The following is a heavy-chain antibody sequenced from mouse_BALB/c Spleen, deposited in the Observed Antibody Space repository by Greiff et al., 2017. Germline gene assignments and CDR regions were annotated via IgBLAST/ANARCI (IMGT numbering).Heavy chain of an antibody. D-gene: IGHD2-10*02. Sequence: VMLQESGPELVRPGVSVKISCKGSGYTFTDYAMHWVKQSHAKSLEWSGVISTYSGNTNYNQKFKGKVTMTVDKSSSTAYMELARLTSEDSAIYYCARGYGNYHYYAMDYWGQGTSVTVSS. V-gene: IGHV1-67*01. CDR2: ISTYSGNT. CDR1: GYTFTDYA. CDR3: ARGYGNYHYYAMDY. J-gene: IGHJ4*01.